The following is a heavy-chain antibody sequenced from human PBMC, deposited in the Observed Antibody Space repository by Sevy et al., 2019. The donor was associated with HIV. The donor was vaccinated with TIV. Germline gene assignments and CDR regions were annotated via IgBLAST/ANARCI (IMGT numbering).Heavy chain of an antibody. CDR3: ERDQHDYAGNIRTGWFDP. CDR1: GVTFSSYA. CDR2: ISYDGSNK. J-gene: IGHJ5*02. Sequence: GGCLRLSCAASGVTFSSYAMHWVRQAPGKGLEWVAVISYDGSNKYYADSVKGRFTISRDNSKKRVYLQMNSLRVEDTAVYYCERDQHDYAGNIRTGWFDPWGQGALVTVSS. V-gene: IGHV3-30-3*01. D-gene: IGHD4-17*01.